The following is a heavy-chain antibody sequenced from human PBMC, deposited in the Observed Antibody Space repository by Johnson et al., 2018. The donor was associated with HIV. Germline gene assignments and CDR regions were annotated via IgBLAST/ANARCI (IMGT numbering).Heavy chain of an antibody. V-gene: IGHV3-30*14. CDR1: GFTFSSYA. J-gene: IGHJ3*02. Sequence: VQLVESGGGVVQPGRSLRLSCAASGFTFSSYAMHWVRQAPGTGLAWVAVISYDGSNKYYADSVKGRFTISRDNSKNTLYLQMGSLRPEDMAVYYCVRRVGVSTFDIWGQGTTVIVSS. CDR2: ISYDGSNK. D-gene: IGHD1-26*01. CDR3: VRRVGVSTFDI.